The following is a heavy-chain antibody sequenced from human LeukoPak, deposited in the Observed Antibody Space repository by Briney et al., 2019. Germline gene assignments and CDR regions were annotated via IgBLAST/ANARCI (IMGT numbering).Heavy chain of an antibody. V-gene: IGHV4-34*01. CDR3: ARGYSYYPY. CDR1: GGSFSGYY. D-gene: IGHD4-11*01. CDR2: INHSGST. Sequence: SETLSLTCAVYGGSFSGYYWSWIRQPPGKGLEWIGEINHSGSTNYNPSLKSRVTISVDTSKNQFSLKLRSVGAADTAVYYCARGYSYYPYWGQGTLVPVSS. J-gene: IGHJ4*02.